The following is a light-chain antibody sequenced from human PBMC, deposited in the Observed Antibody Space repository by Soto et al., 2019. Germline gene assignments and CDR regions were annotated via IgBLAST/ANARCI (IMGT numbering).Light chain of an antibody. CDR1: SSNIGSNY. J-gene: IGLJ2*01. Sequence: QAVVTQPPSASGTPGQWVTISCSGSSSNIGSNYVYWYQQLPGTAPKLLIYRNNQRPSGVPDRFSGSKSGTSASLAISGLRSEDEADYYCAAWDDSLSGRVFGGVTKLTVL. V-gene: IGLV1-47*01. CDR3: AAWDDSLSGRV. CDR2: RNN.